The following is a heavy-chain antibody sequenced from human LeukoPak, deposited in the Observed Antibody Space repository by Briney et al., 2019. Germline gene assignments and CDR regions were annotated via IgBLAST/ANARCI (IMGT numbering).Heavy chain of an antibody. D-gene: IGHD1-26*01. CDR2: INPNSGDT. V-gene: IGHV1-2*02. CDR3: AVFPGIVGGTPLRNDAFDI. CDR1: GYTFTDYY. J-gene: IGHJ3*02. Sequence: GASVKVSCKASGYTFTDYYMHWVRQAPGQGLEWMGWINPNSGDTNYTQKFQGRVTMTRDTSISTAYMELSRLRSDDTAVYYCAVFPGIVGGTPLRNDAFDIWGQGTMVTVSS.